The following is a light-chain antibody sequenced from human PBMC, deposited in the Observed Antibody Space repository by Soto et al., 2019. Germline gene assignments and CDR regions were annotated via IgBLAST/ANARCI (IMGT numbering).Light chain of an antibody. V-gene: IGKV3-15*01. CDR2: DAS. CDR3: QQYNSWPET. Sequence: EIVMTQSPGTLSVSPGERAPLFCRASQSVRSSLAWYQQKPGQAPRLLIYDASTRATGIPARFSGSGSGTEFTLTISRLQSEDFSVYYCQQYNSWPETFGQGTKVDIK. J-gene: IGKJ1*01. CDR1: QSVRSS.